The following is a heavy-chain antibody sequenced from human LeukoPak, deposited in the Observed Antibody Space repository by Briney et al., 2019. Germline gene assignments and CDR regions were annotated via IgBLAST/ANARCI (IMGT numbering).Heavy chain of an antibody. CDR3: ATMVVTPPQYYFDY. J-gene: IGHJ4*02. CDR2: IYSGGST. D-gene: IGHD4-23*01. CDR1: GFTFSRYA. Sequence: GGSLRLSCAASGFTFSRYAMSWVRQAPGKGLEWVSVIYSGGSTYYADSVKGRFTISRDNSKNTLYLQMNSLRAEDTAVYYCATMVVTPPQYYFDYWGQGTLVTVSS. V-gene: IGHV3-53*01.